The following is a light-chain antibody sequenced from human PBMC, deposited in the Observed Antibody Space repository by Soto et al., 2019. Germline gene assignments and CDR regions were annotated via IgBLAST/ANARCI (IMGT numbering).Light chain of an antibody. V-gene: IGKV3-20*01. CDR2: DAS. CDR1: QSIPSNY. Sequence: EIVLTQSPSTLSVSPGERATLSCRASQSIPSNYLAWYQQKPGQAPRLLIYDASSRATGIPDRFSGSGSGTDFTLTISRLEPEDLGVYYCQQYGYSPPWTFGQGTKV. J-gene: IGKJ1*01. CDR3: QQYGYSPPWT.